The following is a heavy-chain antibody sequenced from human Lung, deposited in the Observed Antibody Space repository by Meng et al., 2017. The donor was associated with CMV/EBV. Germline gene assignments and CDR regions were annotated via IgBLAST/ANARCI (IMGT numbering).Heavy chain of an antibody. D-gene: IGHD2-2*01. Sequence: SCAASGFTFSSYEMNWVRQAPGKGLEWVSYISSSGSTIYYADSVKGRFTISRDNAKNSLYLQMNSLRAEDTAVYYCAREVLVPAAIRYYYYGMDVWGQGNXV. CDR1: GFTFSSYE. CDR3: AREVLVPAAIRYYYYGMDV. V-gene: IGHV3-48*03. J-gene: IGHJ6*02. CDR2: ISSSGSTI.